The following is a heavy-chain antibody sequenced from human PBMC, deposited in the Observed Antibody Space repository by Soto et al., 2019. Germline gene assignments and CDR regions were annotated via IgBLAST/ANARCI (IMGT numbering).Heavy chain of an antibody. CDR2: IFSSDEK. Sequence: QVTLKESGPVLVKPTETLTLTCTVSGFSLTNNKMGVSWIRQPPGKALEWLANIFSSDEKSCSTSLKSRVTISQDTSKSQVVLKVTNMDPVDTATYYCARISGGSPYYYAMDVWGQGTTVTVSS. CDR1: GFSLTNNKMG. D-gene: IGHD3-10*01. J-gene: IGHJ6*02. CDR3: ARISGGSPYYYAMDV. V-gene: IGHV2-26*01.